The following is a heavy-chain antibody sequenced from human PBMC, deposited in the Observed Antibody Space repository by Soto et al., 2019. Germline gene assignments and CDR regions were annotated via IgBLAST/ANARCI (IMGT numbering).Heavy chain of an antibody. CDR2: IYNSGSA. CDR3: DRPGGYDSPNAC. V-gene: IGHV4-30-4*01. CDR1: GGSISSGDYH. D-gene: IGHD5-12*01. J-gene: IGHJ4*02. Sequence: SETLSLTCTVSGGSISSGDYHWSWIRQPPGKGLEWIGYIYNSGSAYYNPSLKSRVTISVDTSKNQFSLKLRSVTAADTAVYHSDRPGGYDSPNACWGQGTLVTVSS.